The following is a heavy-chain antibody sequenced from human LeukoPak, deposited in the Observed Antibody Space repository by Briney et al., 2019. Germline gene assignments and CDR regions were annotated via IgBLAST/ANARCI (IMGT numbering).Heavy chain of an antibody. V-gene: IGHV1-8*02. D-gene: IGHD6-13*01. J-gene: IGHJ6*02. CDR2: INPNSGNT. CDR1: GYAFTTCD. Sequence: ASVKVSCKASGYAFTTCDINWVRQATGQGPEWMGWINPNSGNTGYAQKFQGRVTITRNTSISTAYMELSSLRSEDTAMYYCARGDLGIAAAPEPILYGMDVWGQGTTVTVSS. CDR3: ARGDLGIAAAPEPILYGMDV.